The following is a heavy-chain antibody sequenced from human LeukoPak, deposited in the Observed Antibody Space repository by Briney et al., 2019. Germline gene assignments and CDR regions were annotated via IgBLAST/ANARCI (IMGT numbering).Heavy chain of an antibody. V-gene: IGHV3-7*01. D-gene: IGHD1-26*01. CDR2: IKQDGSEQ. CDR1: GFTFTTYW. CDR3: ARDKVVGATFFDY. Sequence: GGSLRLSCAASGFTFTTYWMGWVRQAPGKGLEWVANIKQDGSEQYYVDSVKGRFTISRDNAKNSLSLQMNSLRAEDTAVYYCARDKVVGATFFDYWGQGTLVTVSS. J-gene: IGHJ4*02.